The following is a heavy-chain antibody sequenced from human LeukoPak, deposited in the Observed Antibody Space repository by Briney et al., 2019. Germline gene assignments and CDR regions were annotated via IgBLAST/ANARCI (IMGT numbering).Heavy chain of an antibody. CDR2: INPKSGDT. D-gene: IGHD2-21*01. J-gene: IGHJ4*02. V-gene: IGHV1-2*02. Sequence: ASVKVSCKAFGYTFTDHYVHWVRQAPGQGLEWMGWINPKSGDTKYVQKLQGGLTMTRDTSLRTAYMELTRLRSDDTAVFYCATYCGADCAPGDYWGQGTLVTVSS. CDR3: ATYCGADCAPGDY. CDR1: GYTFTDHY.